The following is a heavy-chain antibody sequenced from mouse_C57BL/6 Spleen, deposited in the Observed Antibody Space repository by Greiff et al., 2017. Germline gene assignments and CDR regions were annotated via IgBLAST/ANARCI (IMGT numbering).Heavy chain of an antibody. CDR1: GYAFSSSW. V-gene: IGHV1-82*01. CDR3: ARRGKLDSSGHYAMDY. CDR2: IYPGDGDT. Sequence: QVQLQQSGPELVKPGASVKISCKASGYAFSSSWMHWVKQRPGKGLEWIGRIYPGDGDTNYNGKFKGKATLTADKSSSTAYMQLSSLTSEDSAVYFCARRGKLDSSGHYAMDYWGQGTSVTVSS. D-gene: IGHD3-2*02. J-gene: IGHJ4*01.